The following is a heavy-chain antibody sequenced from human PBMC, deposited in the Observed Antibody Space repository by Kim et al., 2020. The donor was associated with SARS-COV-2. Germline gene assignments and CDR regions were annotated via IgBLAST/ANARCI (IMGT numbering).Heavy chain of an antibody. D-gene: IGHD2-2*01. J-gene: IGHJ4*02. V-gene: IGHV5-51*01. Sequence: RYSPPFQGQVTISADKSISTAYLQWSSLKASDTAMYYCARAVVPAAHFDYWGQGTLVTVSS. CDR3: ARAVVPAAHFDY.